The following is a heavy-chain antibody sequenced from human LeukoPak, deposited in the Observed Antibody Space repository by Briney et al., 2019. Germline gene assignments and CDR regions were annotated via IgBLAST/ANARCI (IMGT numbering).Heavy chain of an antibody. CDR2: INPNSGGT. Sequence: ASVKVSCKASGYTFTGYYMHWVRQAPGQGLEWMGWINPNSGGTNYAQKFQGRVTMTRDTSISTAYMELSRLRSDDTAVYYCARPYGSGSANYGMDVWGQGTTVTVSS. CDR3: ARPYGSGSANYGMDV. V-gene: IGHV1-2*02. CDR1: GYTFTGYY. J-gene: IGHJ6*02. D-gene: IGHD3-10*01.